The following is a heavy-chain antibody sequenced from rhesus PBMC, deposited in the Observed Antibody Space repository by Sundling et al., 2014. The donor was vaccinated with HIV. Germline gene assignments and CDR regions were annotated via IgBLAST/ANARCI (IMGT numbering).Heavy chain of an antibody. CDR3: ASEVTANEALDF. V-gene: IGHV4-80*01. D-gene: IGHD4-17*01. Sequence: QVQLQESGPGLVKPSETLSLICAVSGASMSSYWWTWIRQTPGRGLEWIGEIDGNTGSTNYNPSLKSRVTFSRDTSKNQFSLKLGSVTAADTAMYYCASEVTANEALDFWGQGLRVTVSS. J-gene: IGHJ3*01. CDR1: GASMSSYW. CDR2: IDGNTGST.